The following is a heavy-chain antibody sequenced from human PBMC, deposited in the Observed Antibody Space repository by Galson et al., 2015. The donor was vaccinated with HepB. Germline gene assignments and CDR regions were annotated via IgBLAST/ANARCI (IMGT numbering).Heavy chain of an antibody. Sequence: LSLTCAVSGYSISSGYYWGWIRQPPGKGLEWIGSIYHSGSTYYNPSLKSRVTISVDTSKNQFSLKLSSVTAADTAVYYYARALRLGYCSGGSCPDAFDIWGQGTMVTVSS. J-gene: IGHJ3*02. CDR3: ARALRLGYCSGGSCPDAFDI. V-gene: IGHV4-38-2*01. CDR2: IYHSGST. CDR1: GYSISSGYY. D-gene: IGHD2-15*01.